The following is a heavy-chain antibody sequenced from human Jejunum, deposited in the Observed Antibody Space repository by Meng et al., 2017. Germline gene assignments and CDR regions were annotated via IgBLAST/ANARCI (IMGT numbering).Heavy chain of an antibody. V-gene: IGHV4-31*03. J-gene: IGHJ4*02. D-gene: IGHD2-2*01. CDR2: IYYTGSA. CDR3: AREGQLMLGLVDY. Sequence: QLQLQVSGPGLVAPSPTLSLTCTVSGDSISSGGHYWSWIRQHPGQGLEWIGYIYYTGSAYYNPSLESRVTLSVDMSNNQFSLGLNSVTAADTAVYYCAREGQLMLGLVDYWGQGTLVTVSS. CDR1: GDSISSGGHY.